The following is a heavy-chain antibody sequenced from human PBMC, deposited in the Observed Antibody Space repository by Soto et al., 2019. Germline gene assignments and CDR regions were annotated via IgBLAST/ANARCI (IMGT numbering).Heavy chain of an antibody. V-gene: IGHV4-59*01. CDR2: IYYSGST. Sequence: SETLSLTCTVSGGSISSYYWSWIRQPPGKGLEWIGYIYYSGSTNYNPSLKSRVTISVDTSKNQFSLKTEDTALYYCTTPFPSKYSFALHWGQGSLVTVSS. J-gene: IGHJ4*02. D-gene: IGHD3-16*01. CDR1: GGSISSYY. CDR3: SKYSFALH.